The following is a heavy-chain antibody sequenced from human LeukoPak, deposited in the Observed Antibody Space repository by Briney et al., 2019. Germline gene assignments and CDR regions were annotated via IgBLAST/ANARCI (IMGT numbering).Heavy chain of an antibody. V-gene: IGHV3-30-3*01. D-gene: IGHD3-10*01. CDR1: GFTFETYA. CDR3: ARGASPYYYGSGTPGVDY. Sequence: GGSLRLSCAASGFTFETYALHWVRQAPGKGLEWVAAMSYDGTNKHYADSVMGRFTISRDNTKNTLDLQMNSLRAEDTAVYYCARGASPYYYGSGTPGVDYWGQGTLVTVSS. CDR2: MSYDGTNK. J-gene: IGHJ4*02.